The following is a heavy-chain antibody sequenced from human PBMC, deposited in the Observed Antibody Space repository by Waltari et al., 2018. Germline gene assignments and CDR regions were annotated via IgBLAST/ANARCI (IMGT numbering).Heavy chain of an antibody. V-gene: IGHV4-59*01. J-gene: IGHJ2*01. CDR3: ARDSPKYSSPDWYFDL. CDR1: GGSISSYY. CDR2: IDYSGST. D-gene: IGHD6-6*01. Sequence: QVQLQESGPGLVKPSETLSLTCTVSGGSISSYYWSWIRQPPGKGLEWIGYIDYSGSTNYNPSLKSRVTISVDTSKNQFSLKLSSVTAADTAVYYCARDSPKYSSPDWYFDLWGRGTLVTVSS.